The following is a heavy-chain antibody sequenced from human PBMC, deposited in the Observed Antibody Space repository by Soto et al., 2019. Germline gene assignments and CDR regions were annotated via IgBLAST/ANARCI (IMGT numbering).Heavy chain of an antibody. V-gene: IGHV4-31*03. D-gene: IGHD3-22*01. CDR1: GGSISSGGYY. J-gene: IGHJ6*02. CDR2: IYYSGST. CDR3: ARVRGYHPYYYYCMDV. Sequence: QVQLQESGPGLVKPSQTLSLTCTVSGGSISSGGYYWSWIRQHPGKGLEWIGYIYYSGSTYYNPSLKSRVITAVYTSKNQYSLKLSSVTAADTAVYYCARVRGYHPYYYYCMDVWVQGTTVTVSS.